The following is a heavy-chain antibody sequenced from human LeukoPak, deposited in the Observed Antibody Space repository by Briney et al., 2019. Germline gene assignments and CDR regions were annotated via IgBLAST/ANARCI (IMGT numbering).Heavy chain of an antibody. J-gene: IGHJ4*02. CDR3: ARDALGHYFDY. CDR2: INHSGST. V-gene: IGHV4-34*01. CDR1: GGSSSGYY. D-gene: IGHD3-16*01. Sequence: SETLSLTCAVYGGSSSGYYWSWIRQPPGKGLEWIGEINHSGSTNYNPSLKSRVTISVDTSKNQFSLKLSSVTAADTAVYYCARDALGHYFDYWGQGTLVTVSS.